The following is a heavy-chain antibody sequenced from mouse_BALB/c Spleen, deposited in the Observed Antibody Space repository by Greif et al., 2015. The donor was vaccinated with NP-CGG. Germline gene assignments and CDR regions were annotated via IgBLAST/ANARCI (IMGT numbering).Heavy chain of an antibody. Sequence: QVQLQQSGAELAKPGASVKMSCKASGYTFTSYWMHWVKQRPGQGLEWIGYINPSTGYTEYNQKFKDKATLTADKSSSTAYMQLSSLTSEDSAVYYCARDYGSFAYWAKGLWSLSLQ. CDR2: INPSTGYT. V-gene: IGHV1-7*01. CDR1: GYTFTSYW. D-gene: IGHD1-2*01. CDR3: ARDYGSFAY. J-gene: IGHJ3*01.